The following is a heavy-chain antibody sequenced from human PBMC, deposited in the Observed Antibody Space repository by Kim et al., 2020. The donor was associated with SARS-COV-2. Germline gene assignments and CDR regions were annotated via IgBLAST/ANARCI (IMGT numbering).Heavy chain of an antibody. CDR2: INHVGST. CDR3: ARWRSMVRGITRGWFDP. V-gene: IGHV4-34*01. CDR1: GGSFSGYY. J-gene: IGHJ5*02. D-gene: IGHD3-10*01. Sequence: SETLSLTCAVYGGSFSGYYWSWIRQPPGKGLEWIGEINHVGSTSYNPSLKSRVTISVDTSKNQFSLKLSSVTAADTAVYYCARWRSMVRGITRGWFDPWGQGTLVTVSS.